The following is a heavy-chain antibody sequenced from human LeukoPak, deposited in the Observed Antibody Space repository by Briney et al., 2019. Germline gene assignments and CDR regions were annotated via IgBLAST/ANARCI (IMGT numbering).Heavy chain of an antibody. J-gene: IGHJ4*02. D-gene: IGHD2-2*01. V-gene: IGHV3-9*01. CDR1: GFTFGDYA. CDR2: ISWNSGSI. CDR3: ATGDCRSTKYPFDY. Sequence: GRSLRLSCAASGFTFGDYAMHCVRQATGRRLEGVSGISWNSGSIGFADSVKGRFNISRDSAKISVYLQVNSLRGEHTALYYCATGDCRSTKYPFDYCGQRTLVAASS.